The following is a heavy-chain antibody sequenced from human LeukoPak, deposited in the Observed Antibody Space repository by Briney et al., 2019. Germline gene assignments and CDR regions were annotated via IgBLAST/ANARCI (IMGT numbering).Heavy chain of an antibody. CDR1: GGSISIYY. D-gene: IGHD3-16*01. Sequence: PSETLSLTCTVSGGSISIYYWSWIRQPAGKGLEWIGRIYTSGNTHYNPSLKSRVTMSVDTSKNQFSLKLSSVTAADMAMYYCARVKDPGGYYYYYDMDVWGKGTTVTVSS. J-gene: IGHJ6*03. V-gene: IGHV4-4*07. CDR2: IYTSGNT. CDR3: ARVKDPGGYYYYYDMDV.